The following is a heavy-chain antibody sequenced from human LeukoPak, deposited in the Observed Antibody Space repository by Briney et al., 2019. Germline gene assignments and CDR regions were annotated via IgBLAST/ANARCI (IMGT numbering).Heavy chain of an antibody. V-gene: IGHV3-23*01. J-gene: IGHJ4*02. CDR3: AKFSSSQMHYFDS. CDR2: ISGSGGST. Sequence: PGGSLRLSCVASEFIFSTYAMSWVRQAPGKGLEWVSAISGSGGSTYYADSVKGRFTISRDNSKNMVYLQMNSLRAEDTAVFYCAKFSSSQMHYFDSWGQGTLVTVSS. CDR1: EFIFSTYA. D-gene: IGHD6-6*01.